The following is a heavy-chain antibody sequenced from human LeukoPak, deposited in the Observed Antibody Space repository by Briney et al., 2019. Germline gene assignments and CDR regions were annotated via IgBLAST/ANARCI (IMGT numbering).Heavy chain of an antibody. CDR1: GGSISSGSYD. J-gene: IGHJ4*02. D-gene: IGHD3-10*01. CDR3: TKGRGI. Sequence: SETLSLTCTVSGGSISSGSYDWYWIRQPAGKGLEWIGHIYTSGSTYYNPSLKSRVTISVATSKNQFSLKLTSVTAADTAIYYCTKGRGIWGQGTLVTVSS. V-gene: IGHV4-61*09. CDR2: IYTSGST.